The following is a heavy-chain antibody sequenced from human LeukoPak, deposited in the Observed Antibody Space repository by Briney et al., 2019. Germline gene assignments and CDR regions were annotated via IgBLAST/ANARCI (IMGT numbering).Heavy chain of an antibody. CDR2: INWNGGST. J-gene: IGHJ6*03. CDR1: GFTFDDYG. D-gene: IGHD2-15*01. CDR3: AREAVVVVAAGDYYYYMDV. Sequence: PGGSLRLSCAASGFTFDDYGMSWVRQAPGKGLEWVSGINWNGGSTGYADSVKGRFTISRDNAKNSLYLQMNSLRAEDTALYYCAREAVVVVAAGDYYYYMDVWGKGTTVTVSS. V-gene: IGHV3-20*04.